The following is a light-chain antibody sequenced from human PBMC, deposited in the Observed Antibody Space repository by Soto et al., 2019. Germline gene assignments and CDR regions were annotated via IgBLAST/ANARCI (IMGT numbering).Light chain of an antibody. CDR2: EVS. V-gene: IGLV2-14*01. CDR1: SSDVGGYNY. J-gene: IGLJ3*02. Sequence: QSVLTQPASVSGSPGQSITISCTGTSSDVGGYNYVSWYQQYPGKAPKLMIYEVSNRPSRVSNRFSGSKSGNTASLTISGLQAEDEADYYCSSYTSSILVFGGGTKLTVL. CDR3: SSYTSSILV.